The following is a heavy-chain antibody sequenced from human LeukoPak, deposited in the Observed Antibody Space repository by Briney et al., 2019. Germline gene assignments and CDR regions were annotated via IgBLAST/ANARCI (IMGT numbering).Heavy chain of an antibody. CDR1: GFTFSNYG. CDR3: AENYGPYSFDY. J-gene: IGHJ4*02. CDR2: IWYNGSNK. D-gene: IGHD3-10*01. V-gene: IGHV3-33*06. Sequence: GRSLRLSCAASGFTFSNYGMHWVRQAPGKGLEWVAVIWYNGSNKYYADSVKGRFTISRDNSKNTLYLQMNSLRAEDTAVYYWAENYGPYSFDYWGRGTLVTVSS.